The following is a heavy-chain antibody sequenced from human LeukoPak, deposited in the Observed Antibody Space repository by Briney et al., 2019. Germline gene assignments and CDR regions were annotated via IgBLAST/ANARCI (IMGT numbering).Heavy chain of an antibody. CDR1: GGSISSSSYY. J-gene: IGHJ3*02. CDR2: IYYSGST. V-gene: IGHV4-39*01. CDR3: ARPLSGGVGATYGAFDI. Sequence: PSETLSLTCTVSGGSISSSSYYWGWIRQPPGKGLEWIGSIYYSGSTYYNPSLKSRVTISVDTSKNQFSLKLSSVTAADTAVYYRARPLSGGVGATYGAFDIWGQGTMVTVSS. D-gene: IGHD1-26*01.